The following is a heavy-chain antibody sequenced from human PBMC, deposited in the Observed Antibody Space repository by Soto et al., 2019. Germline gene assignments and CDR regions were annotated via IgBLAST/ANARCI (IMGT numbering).Heavy chain of an antibody. D-gene: IGHD5-12*01. CDR3: ATHPPPLYDGNSRTRGSYYYYGMDV. Sequence: QVQLVQSGAEVKRPGSSVKVSCKASGGTFSSYAISWVRQAPGQGLEWMGGIIPIFGTADYAQKFQGRVTITADESTSTAYMELSSLRSEDTAVYYCATHPPPLYDGNSRTRGSYYYYGMDVWGQGTTVTVSS. CDR1: GGTFSSYA. J-gene: IGHJ6*02. V-gene: IGHV1-69*12. CDR2: IIPIFGTA.